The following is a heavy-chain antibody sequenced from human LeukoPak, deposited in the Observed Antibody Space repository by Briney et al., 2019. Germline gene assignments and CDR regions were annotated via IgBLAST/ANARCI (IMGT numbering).Heavy chain of an antibody. CDR3: ARVRTTVTNYYYYGMDV. Sequence: SSVTVSCKASGYTFTDYYMHWVRQAPGQGLEWMGWINLNSGGTNYAQKFQGRVTMTRDTSISTAYMELSRLRSDDTAVYYCARVRTTVTNYYYYGMDVWGQGTTVTVSS. D-gene: IGHD4-17*01. CDR2: INLNSGGT. J-gene: IGHJ6*02. V-gene: IGHV1-2*02. CDR1: GYTFTDYY.